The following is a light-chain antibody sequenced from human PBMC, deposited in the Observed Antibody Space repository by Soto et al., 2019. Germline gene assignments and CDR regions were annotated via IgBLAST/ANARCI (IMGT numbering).Light chain of an antibody. Sequence: SYELTQPPSVSVSPGQTASITCSGDKLGDKYACWYQQKPGQSPVLVIYQDSKRPSGIPERFSGSNSGNTATLTISGTQAMDEADYYCQAWDSSTAEVVFGGGTKLTV. CDR2: QDS. V-gene: IGLV3-1*01. CDR3: QAWDSSTAEVV. J-gene: IGLJ2*01. CDR1: KLGDKY.